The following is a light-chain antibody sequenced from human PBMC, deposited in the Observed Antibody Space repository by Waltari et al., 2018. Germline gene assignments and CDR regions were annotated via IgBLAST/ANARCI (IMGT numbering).Light chain of an antibody. CDR2: AAS. J-gene: IGKJ1*01. CDR3: QQLNTYPWT. V-gene: IGKV1-9*01. CDR1: QDIDTY. Sequence: IQLTQSPSSLSASVGDRVTITCRASQDIDTYLVWYQQRPGKAPNLLIYAASTLQTGVPTRFSGSGTWTDFALTISSLQPEDFATYYCQQLNTYPWTFGQGTRVEL.